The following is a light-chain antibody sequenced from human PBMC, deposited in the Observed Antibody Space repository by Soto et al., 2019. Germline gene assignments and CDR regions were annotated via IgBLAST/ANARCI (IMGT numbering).Light chain of an antibody. J-gene: IGKJ1*01. CDR1: KSVSSN. Sequence: EIVMTQSPAILSVIPGDRAALSCRASKSVSSNLAWYQQKPGQAPRLLMYGASTSATGVPASIRSSGYGSDFTLNISPLHPEAFAVYSCQHHHNLPPRTFGQRPPVDI. CDR3: QHHHNLPPRT. CDR2: GAS. V-gene: IGKV3-15*01.